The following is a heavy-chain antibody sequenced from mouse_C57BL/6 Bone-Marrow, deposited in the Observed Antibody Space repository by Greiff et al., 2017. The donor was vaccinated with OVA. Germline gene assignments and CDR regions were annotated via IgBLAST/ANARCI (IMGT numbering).Heavy chain of an antibody. CDR2: IDPSDSYT. CDR3: ARRRDYSNWYFDV. J-gene: IGHJ1*03. V-gene: IGHV1-69*01. CDR1: GYTFTSYW. D-gene: IGHD2-5*01. Sequence: QVQLQQPGAELVMPGASVKLSCKASGYTFTSYWMHWVKQRPGQGLEWIGEIDPSDSYTNYNQKFKGKSTLTVDKSSSTAYMQLSSLTSEDSAVYYGARRRDYSNWYFDVWGTGTTVTVSS.